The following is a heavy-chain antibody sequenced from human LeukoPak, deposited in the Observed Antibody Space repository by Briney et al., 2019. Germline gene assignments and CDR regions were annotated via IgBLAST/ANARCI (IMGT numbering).Heavy chain of an antibody. D-gene: IGHD3-22*01. CDR1: GFTFSSYW. V-gene: IGHV3-74*01. CDR2: INSDGSST. Sequence: GGSLRLSCAASGFTFSSYWMHWVRQAPGKGLVWVSRINSDGSSTSYADSVKGRFTISRDNSKNTLYLQMNSLRAEDTAVYYCARDAYRFRSYYDSSGYPDWGQGTLVIVSS. CDR3: ARDAYRFRSYYDSSGYPD. J-gene: IGHJ4*02.